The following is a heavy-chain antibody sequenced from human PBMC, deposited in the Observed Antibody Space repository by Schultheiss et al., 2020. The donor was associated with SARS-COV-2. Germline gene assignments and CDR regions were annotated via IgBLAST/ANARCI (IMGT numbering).Heavy chain of an antibody. CDR1: GFTFSSYW. V-gene: IGHV3-53*01. CDR2: IYSGGTT. D-gene: IGHD4-17*01. CDR3: ARKLYGDYTPGAFDI. Sequence: GGSLRLSCAASGFTFSSYWMHWVRQAPGKGLEWVSVIYSGGTTYFADSVKGRFTISRDNSKNTLYLQMDSLRAEDTAVYYCARKLYGDYTPGAFDIWGQGTMVTVSS. J-gene: IGHJ3*02.